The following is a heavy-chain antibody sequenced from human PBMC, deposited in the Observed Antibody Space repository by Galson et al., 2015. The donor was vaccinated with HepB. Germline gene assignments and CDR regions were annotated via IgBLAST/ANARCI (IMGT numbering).Heavy chain of an antibody. Sequence: SVKVSCKASGYTFTGYYMHWVRQAPGQGLEWMGRINPNSGGTNYAQKFQGRVTMTRDTSISTAYMELSRLRSDDTAVYYCARGDDSSDIPLVYWGQGTLVTVSS. V-gene: IGHV1-2*06. CDR2: INPNSGGT. J-gene: IGHJ4*02. D-gene: IGHD3-22*01. CDR1: GYTFTGYY. CDR3: ARGDDSSDIPLVY.